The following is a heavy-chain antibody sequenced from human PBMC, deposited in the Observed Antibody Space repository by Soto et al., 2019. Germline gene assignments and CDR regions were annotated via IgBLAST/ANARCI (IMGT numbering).Heavy chain of an antibody. CDR1: GGSFSGYY. J-gene: IGHJ4*02. D-gene: IGHD2-15*01. CDR3: ARAAPRYCSGGSCCSGRDY. V-gene: IGHV4-34*01. Sequence: SETLYLTCAVYGGSFSGYYWSWIRQPPGKGLEWIGEINHSGSTNYNPSLKSRVTISVDTSKNQFSLKLSSVTAADTAVYYCARAAPRYCSGGSCCSGRDYCGQGTLVTVYS. CDR2: INHSGST.